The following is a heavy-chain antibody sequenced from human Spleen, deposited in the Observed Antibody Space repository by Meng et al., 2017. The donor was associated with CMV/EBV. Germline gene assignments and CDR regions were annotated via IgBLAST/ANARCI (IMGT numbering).Heavy chain of an antibody. CDR3: ARQDQLLFGGAFDV. V-gene: IGHV1-46*01. D-gene: IGHD2-21*02. J-gene: IGHJ3*01. CDR2: VNPGGGDT. Sequence: ASVKVSCKASGYSFSSYYIHWVRQAPGQGLEWVGTVNPGGGDTSNAQKFHGRVTMTRDTSTSTVYMELGSLRSEDTALYYCARQDQLLFGGAFDVWGQGTMVTVSS. CDR1: GYSFSSYY.